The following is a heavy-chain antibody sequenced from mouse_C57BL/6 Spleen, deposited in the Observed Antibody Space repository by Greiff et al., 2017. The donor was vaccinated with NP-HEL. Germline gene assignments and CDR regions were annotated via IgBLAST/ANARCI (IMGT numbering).Heavy chain of an antibody. V-gene: IGHV1-81*01. CDR3: ARGAGSSFYYFDY. J-gene: IGHJ2*01. D-gene: IGHD1-1*01. CDR1: GYTFTSYG. Sequence: VQLVESGAELARPGASVKLSCKASGYTFTSYGISWVKQRTGQGLEWIGEIYPRSGNTYYNEKFKGKATLTADKSSSTAYMELRSLTSEDSAVYFCARGAGSSFYYFDYWGQGTTLTVSS. CDR2: IYPRSGNT.